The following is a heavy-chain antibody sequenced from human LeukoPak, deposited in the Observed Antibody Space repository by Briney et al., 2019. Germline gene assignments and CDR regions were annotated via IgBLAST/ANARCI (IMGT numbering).Heavy chain of an antibody. CDR2: ISYDGSNK. J-gene: IGHJ4*02. V-gene: IGHV3-30-3*01. D-gene: IGHD3-10*01. CDR3: AREGSESYASFDY. CDR1: GFTFSSYA. Sequence: GGSLRLSCAASGFTFSSYAMHWVRQAPGKGLEWVAVISYDGSNKYYADSVKGRFTISRDNSKNTLYLQMNSLRAEDTAVFYCAREGSESYASFDYWGQGILVTVSS.